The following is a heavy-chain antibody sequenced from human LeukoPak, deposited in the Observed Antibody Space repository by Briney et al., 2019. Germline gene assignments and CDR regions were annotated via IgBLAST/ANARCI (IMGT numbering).Heavy chain of an antibody. CDR1: GYTFTSYY. J-gene: IGHJ4*02. D-gene: IGHD1-26*01. CDR2: INPSGGST. Sequence: ASVKVSCNASGYTFTSYYMHWVRQAPGQGLEWMGIINPSGGSTSYAQKFQGRVTMTRDMSTSTVYMELSSLRSEDTAVYYCAKAQNSGSYPYYFDYWGQGTLVTVSS. CDR3: AKAQNSGSYPYYFDY. V-gene: IGHV1-46*01.